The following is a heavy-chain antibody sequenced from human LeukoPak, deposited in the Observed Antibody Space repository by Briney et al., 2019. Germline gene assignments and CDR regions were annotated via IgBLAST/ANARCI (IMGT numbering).Heavy chain of an antibody. Sequence: SVKVSCKASGGTFSSYAISWVRQAPGQGLEWMGRIIPILGIANYAQKFQGRVTITADKSTSTAYMELSSLRSEDTAVYYCAREEWITMVRGDTHYYYGMDVWGQGTTVTVSS. CDR1: GGTFSSYA. J-gene: IGHJ6*02. D-gene: IGHD3-10*01. V-gene: IGHV1-69*04. CDR2: IIPILGIA. CDR3: AREEWITMVRGDTHYYYGMDV.